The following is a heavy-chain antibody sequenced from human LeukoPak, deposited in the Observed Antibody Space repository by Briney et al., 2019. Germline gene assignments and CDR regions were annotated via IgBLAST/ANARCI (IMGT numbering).Heavy chain of an antibody. V-gene: IGHV3-23*01. D-gene: IGHD3-22*01. Sequence: GGSLRLSCAASGFTFSNHGMNWVRQAPGKGLEWVSGISPGGGSTYYADSVKGRFTISRDNSKNTLYLQMNSLRAEDTAVYYCAKDLVGFYYYDSSGLTSGFDYWGQGTLVTVSS. J-gene: IGHJ4*02. CDR1: GFTFSNHG. CDR2: ISPGGGST. CDR3: AKDLVGFYYYDSSGLTSGFDY.